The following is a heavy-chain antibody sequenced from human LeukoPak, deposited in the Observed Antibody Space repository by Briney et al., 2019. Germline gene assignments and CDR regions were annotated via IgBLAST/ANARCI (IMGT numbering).Heavy chain of an antibody. J-gene: IGHJ1*01. Sequence: GGSLRLSCAASGFTFSSYGMHWVRQAPGKGLEWVAFIRYDGSNKYYADSVKGRFTISRDNSKNTLYLQMNSLRAEDTAVYYCAKDPRRYCSGGSCSEYFQHWGQGTLVTVSS. CDR3: AKDPRRYCSGGSCSEYFQH. V-gene: IGHV3-30*02. CDR2: IRYDGSNK. CDR1: GFTFSSYG. D-gene: IGHD2-15*01.